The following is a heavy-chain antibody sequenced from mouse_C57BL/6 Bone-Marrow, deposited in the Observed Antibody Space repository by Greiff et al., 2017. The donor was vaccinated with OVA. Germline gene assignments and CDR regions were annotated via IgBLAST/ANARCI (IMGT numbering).Heavy chain of an antibody. CDR3: ARKEAYYFDAMDD. J-gene: IGHJ4*01. CDR1: GYAFTNYL. D-gene: IGHD1-1*01. Sequence: VKLMESGAELVRPGTSVKVSCKASGYAFTNYLIEWVKQRPGQGLEWIGVINPGSGGTNYNEKFKGKATLTADKSSSTAYMQRSSLTSEDSVVYCCARKEAYYFDAMDDWGQGTSVTVSS. CDR2: INPGSGGT. V-gene: IGHV1-54*01.